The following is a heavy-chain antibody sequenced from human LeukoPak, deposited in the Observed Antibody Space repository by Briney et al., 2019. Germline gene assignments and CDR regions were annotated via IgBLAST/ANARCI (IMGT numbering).Heavy chain of an antibody. V-gene: IGHV3-7*01. J-gene: IGHJ4*02. CDR1: GFTFSSYW. CDR3: ASYYDFWSGYSSIRY. D-gene: IGHD3-3*01. CDR2: VKQDGSEK. Sequence: GGSLRLSCAASGFTFSSYWMSWVRQAPGKGLEWVANVKQDGSEKYYVDSVKGRFTISRDNAKNSLYLQMNSLRAEDTAVYYCASYYDFWSGYSSIRYWGQGTLVTVSS.